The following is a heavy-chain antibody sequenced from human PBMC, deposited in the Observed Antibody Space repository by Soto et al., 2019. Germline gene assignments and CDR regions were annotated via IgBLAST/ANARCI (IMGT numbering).Heavy chain of an antibody. Sequence: SETLSLTCTVSGGSMSSSSYYWGWIRQPPGKGLEWIGSIYYSGSTYYNPSLKSRVTISVDTSKNQFSLKLSSVTAADTAVYYCARGITIFGVVIYNWFDPWGQGTLVTVSS. V-gene: IGHV4-39*01. J-gene: IGHJ5*02. CDR1: GGSMSSSSYY. D-gene: IGHD3-3*01. CDR3: ARGITIFGVVIYNWFDP. CDR2: IYYSGST.